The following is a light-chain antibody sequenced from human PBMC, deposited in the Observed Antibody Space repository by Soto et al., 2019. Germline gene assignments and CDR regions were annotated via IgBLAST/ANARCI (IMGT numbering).Light chain of an antibody. Sequence: QSALTQPASVSGSPGQSITISCTGTSSDVGGYNYVSWYQHHPDKAPELLIFDVSDRPSGVSNRFSGSKSGNTASLTISGLQAEDEADYYCSSYTSSRTLVFGTGTKVT. CDR3: SSYTSSRTLV. CDR2: DVS. V-gene: IGLV2-14*03. CDR1: SSDVGGYNY. J-gene: IGLJ1*01.